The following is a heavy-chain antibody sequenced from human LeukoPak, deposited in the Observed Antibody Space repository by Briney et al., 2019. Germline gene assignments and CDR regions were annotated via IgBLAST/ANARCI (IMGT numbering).Heavy chain of an antibody. CDR3: AREDIVVVVARMDV. CDR1: GYTFTGYY. J-gene: IGHJ6*02. CDR2: VNPNSGGT. Sequence: ASVKVSCKASGYTFTGYYMHWVRQAPGQGLEWMGWVNPNSGGTNYAQKFQGRVTMTRDTSISTAYMELSRLRSDDTAVYYCAREDIVVVVARMDVWGQGTTATVSS. V-gene: IGHV1-2*02. D-gene: IGHD2-15*01.